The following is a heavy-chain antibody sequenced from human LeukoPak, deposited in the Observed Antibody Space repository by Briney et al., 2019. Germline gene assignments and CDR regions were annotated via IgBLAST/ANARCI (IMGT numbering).Heavy chain of an antibody. J-gene: IGHJ4*02. Sequence: VGSLRLSCAASGFTFSRYSMKWVRQAPGKGVESVLSINSSSSYIYYADSLKGRFIISRANDKNSLYMQRYGPGAEDTAEYCWAPQNQWNRHFDYWSQGTLVTVSS. V-gene: IGHV3-21*01. D-gene: IGHD1-1*01. CDR3: APQNQWNRHFDY. CDR1: GFTFSRYS. CDR2: INSSSSYI.